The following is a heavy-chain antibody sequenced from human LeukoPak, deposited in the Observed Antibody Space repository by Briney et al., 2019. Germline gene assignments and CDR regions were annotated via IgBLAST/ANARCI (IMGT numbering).Heavy chain of an antibody. V-gene: IGHV4-30-2*01. Sequence: PSETLSLTCTVSGGSISSGGYYWSWIRQPPGKGLEWIGYIYHSGSTYYNPSLKSRVTISVDRSKNQFSLKLSSVTAADTAVYYCASITIFGVVITPGAFDIWGQGTMVTVSS. J-gene: IGHJ3*02. CDR2: IYHSGST. CDR3: ASITIFGVVITPGAFDI. CDR1: GGSISSGGYY. D-gene: IGHD3-3*01.